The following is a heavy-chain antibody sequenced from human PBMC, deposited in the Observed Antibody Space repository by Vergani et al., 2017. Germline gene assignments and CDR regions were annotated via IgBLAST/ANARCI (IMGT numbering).Heavy chain of an antibody. J-gene: IGHJ4*02. CDR1: GFTFSSYG. D-gene: IGHD6-13*01. CDR2: IWYDGSNK. V-gene: IGHV3-33*01. Sequence: QVQLVESGGGVVQPGRSLRLSCAASGFTFSSYGMHWVRQAPGKGLEWVAVIWYDGSNKYYADSVKGRFTISRDNSKNTLYLQMNSLRAEDTAVYYCARGISSSWLLFDYWGQGTLVTVSS. CDR3: ARGISSSWLLFDY.